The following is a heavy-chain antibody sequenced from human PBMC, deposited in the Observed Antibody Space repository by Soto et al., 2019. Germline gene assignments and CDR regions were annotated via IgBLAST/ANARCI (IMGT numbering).Heavy chain of an antibody. D-gene: IGHD2-15*01. V-gene: IGHV3-30-3*01. CDR2: ISYDGSNE. Sequence: QVQLVESGGGVVQPGRSLRLSCVGSGLTLSDSAMHWVRQAPGKGLELVAVISYDGSNEYYADSVTGRFTISSDNSKNSLYLQVNNLRVEDTAVFYCARGRHGGGFDIWGQGTMVTVSS. CDR3: ARGRHGGGFDI. J-gene: IGHJ3*02. CDR1: GLTLSDSA.